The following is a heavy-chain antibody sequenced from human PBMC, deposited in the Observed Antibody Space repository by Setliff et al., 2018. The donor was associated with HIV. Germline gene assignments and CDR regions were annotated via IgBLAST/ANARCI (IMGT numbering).Heavy chain of an antibody. J-gene: IGHJ6*03. V-gene: IGHV1-69*13. D-gene: IGHD3-10*01. CDR1: AQNFDSYV. CDR2: IMPILGTP. CDR3: ATGSAGGNYYYMDV. Sequence: SVKVSCKPSAQNFDSYVLTWVRQAPGQGLEWMGGIMPILGTPNYAEKFQGRVTITADAATPTAYLELSSLRSEDTAIYYCATGSAGGNYYYMDVWGKGTTVTVSS.